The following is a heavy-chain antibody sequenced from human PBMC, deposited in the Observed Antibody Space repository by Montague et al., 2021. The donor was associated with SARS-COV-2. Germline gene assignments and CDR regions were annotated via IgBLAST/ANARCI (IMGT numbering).Heavy chain of an antibody. Sequence: SETLSLTCTVSGGSISSYYWSWIRQPPGQGLERMGYIYYCGSTNYNPSLNSPVTISVYTSTNQFSLKLSSVTAADTAVYYCASGDVEIATINSGFPYSHFGCWGQGNMV. CDR1: GGSISSYY. D-gene: IGHD5-24*01. J-gene: IGHJ4*02. CDR2: IYYCGST. CDR3: ASGDVEIATINSGFPYSHFGC. V-gene: IGHV4-59*13.